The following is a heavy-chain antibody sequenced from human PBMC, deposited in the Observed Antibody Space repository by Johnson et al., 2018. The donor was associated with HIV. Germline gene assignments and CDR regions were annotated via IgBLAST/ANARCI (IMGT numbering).Heavy chain of an antibody. J-gene: IGHJ3*02. V-gene: IGHV3-23*04. D-gene: IGHD6-19*01. CDR1: GFIFSDYY. Sequence: VQLVESGGDLVKPGGSLRLSCAASGFIFSDYYMTWIRQAPGKGLEWVSAISGSGGSTYYADSVKGRFTISRDNSKNTLYLQMNSLRAEDTAVYYCARVRRSGWYDNDAFDIWGQGTMVTVSS. CDR2: ISGSGGST. CDR3: ARVRRSGWYDNDAFDI.